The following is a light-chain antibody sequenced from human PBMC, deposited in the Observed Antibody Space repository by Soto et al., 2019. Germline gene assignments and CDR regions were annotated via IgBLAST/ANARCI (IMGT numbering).Light chain of an antibody. Sequence: QSALTQPASVSGSPGQSITISCTGTSSDVGGYNYVSWYQQHPGKAPKLMIYDVSNRPSGVPNRFSGSKSGNTASLTISGLQAEDEADYYCSSYTSSRLPVFGTGTKVTVL. V-gene: IGLV2-14*01. J-gene: IGLJ1*01. CDR2: DVS. CDR1: SSDVGGYNY. CDR3: SSYTSSRLPV.